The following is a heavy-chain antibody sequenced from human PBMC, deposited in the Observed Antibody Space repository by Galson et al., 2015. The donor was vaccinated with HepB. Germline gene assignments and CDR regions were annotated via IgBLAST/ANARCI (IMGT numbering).Heavy chain of an antibody. CDR2: INHHGTT. Sequence: ETLSLTCAVYGGSFRDYYWSWIRQSPGKGLEWIGEINHHGTTKYNPSLVGRLSISIDARKSQFSLKLRSVTAADTAKDYCSRVQVRGFFKLYYDGVDVWGQGTTVIVSS. D-gene: IGHD3-10*01. CDR1: GGSFRDYY. V-gene: IGHV4-34*01. J-gene: IGHJ6*02. CDR3: SRVQVRGFFKLYYDGVDV.